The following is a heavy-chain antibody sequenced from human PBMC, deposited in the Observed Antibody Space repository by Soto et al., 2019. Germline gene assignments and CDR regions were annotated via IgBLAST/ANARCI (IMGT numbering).Heavy chain of an antibody. CDR3: ARISSSGYDY. Sequence: SETLSLTCSVSGASMSSYYWSWIRQPPGKGLEWIGYIYHTGSTNYNSSLASRVTMSVDTARNQFSLRLSSVTAADTAVYYCARISSSGYDYWGRGTLVTVSS. J-gene: IGHJ4*02. CDR2: IYHTGST. V-gene: IGHV4-59*01. CDR1: GASMSSYY. D-gene: IGHD5-12*01.